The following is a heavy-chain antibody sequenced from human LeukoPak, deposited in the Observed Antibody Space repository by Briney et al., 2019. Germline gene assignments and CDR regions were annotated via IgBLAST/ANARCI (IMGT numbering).Heavy chain of an antibody. J-gene: IGHJ4*02. Sequence: PGGSLRLSCAASGFTVSSNYMSWVRQAPGKGLEWVSVIYSGGSTYYADSVKGRFTISRDNSKNTLYLQMNSLRAEDTAVYYCARERKTYYFDCWGQGTLVTVSS. CDR2: IYSGGST. CDR3: ARERKTYYFDC. CDR1: GFTVSSNY. V-gene: IGHV3-53*01.